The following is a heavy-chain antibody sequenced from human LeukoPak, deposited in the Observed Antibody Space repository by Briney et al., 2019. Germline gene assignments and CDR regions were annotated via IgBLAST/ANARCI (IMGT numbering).Heavy chain of an antibody. CDR3: ARGGFVIVPAAISWFDP. CDR2: INPSGAST. V-gene: IGHV1-46*01. Sequence: ASVKVSCKASGYTFTGYYMHWVRQAPGQGLEWMGVINPSGASTSYAQKFQGRVTMSRDTSTSTVYMELSGLRSEDTAVYYCARGGFVIVPAAISWFDPWGQGTLVTVSS. D-gene: IGHD2-2*02. J-gene: IGHJ5*02. CDR1: GYTFTGYY.